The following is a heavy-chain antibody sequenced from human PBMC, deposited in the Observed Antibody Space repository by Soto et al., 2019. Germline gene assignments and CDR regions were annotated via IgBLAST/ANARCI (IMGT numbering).Heavy chain of an antibody. CDR2: ISGHNGNT. V-gene: IGHV1-18*04. Sequence: GASVKVSCKASGYTFTDYYMHWVRQAPGQGLEWMGWISGHNGNTNSAQKFQGRVTMTTDTSTGTVYMELRSLRSDDTAVYYCARDRREVYSPYYASSGYVYRGQGPLVTVSS. J-gene: IGHJ4*02. CDR3: ARDRREVYSPYYASSGYVY. D-gene: IGHD3-22*01. CDR1: GYTFTDYY.